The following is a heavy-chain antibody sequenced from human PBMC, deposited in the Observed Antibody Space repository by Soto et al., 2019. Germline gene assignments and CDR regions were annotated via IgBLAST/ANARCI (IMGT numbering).Heavy chain of an antibody. CDR1: GVSFNNNG. CDR3: ARVLYYGSGSYSPYGMDV. D-gene: IGHD3-10*01. Sequence: QVQLVQSGGVVKKPGSSVKVSCKTSGVSFNNNGIGWVRQAPGHGLEWMGGVSPPFRTSNYARKFQGRSSITADASTGTVNMELSSLTSEDTAQYYCARVLYYGSGSYSPYGMDVWGQWTTVTVSS. V-gene: IGHV1-69*01. J-gene: IGHJ6*02. CDR2: VSPPFRTS.